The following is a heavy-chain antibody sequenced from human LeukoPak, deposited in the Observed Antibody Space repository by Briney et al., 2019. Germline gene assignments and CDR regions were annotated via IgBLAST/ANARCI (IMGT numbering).Heavy chain of an antibody. CDR1: GGSISSYY. CDR3: ARHLPLTGYYPYYYYGMDV. Sequence: TSETLSLTCTVSGGSISSYYWSWIRQPPGKGLEWIGNIYYSGSTNYNPSLKSRVTISVDTSKNQFSLKLSSVTAADTAVYYCARHLPLTGYYPYYYYGMDVWGQGTTVTVSS. CDR2: IYYSGST. D-gene: IGHD3-9*01. V-gene: IGHV4-59*08. J-gene: IGHJ6*02.